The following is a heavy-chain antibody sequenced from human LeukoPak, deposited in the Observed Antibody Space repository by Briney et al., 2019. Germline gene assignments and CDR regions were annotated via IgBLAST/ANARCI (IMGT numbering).Heavy chain of an antibody. D-gene: IGHD2-2*01. CDR3: AKEGTSCCPTSYYFDY. CDR1: GFTFSSYA. CDR2: ISGSGGST. J-gene: IGHJ4*02. V-gene: IGHV3-23*01. Sequence: GGSLRLSCAASGFTFSSYAMSWVRQAPGKGLEWVSAISGSGGSTYYADSVKGRFTISRDNSKNTLYLQMNSLRAEDTAVYYCAKEGTSCCPTSYYFDYWGQGTLVTVSS.